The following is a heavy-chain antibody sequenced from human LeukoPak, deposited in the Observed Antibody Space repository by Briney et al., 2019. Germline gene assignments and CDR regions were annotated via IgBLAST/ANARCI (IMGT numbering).Heavy chain of an antibody. CDR2: INHNGVSR. J-gene: IGHJ6*02. Sequence: GGSLRLSCAASGFTFSSDWMHWVRQAPGEGLVWVSRINHNGVSRAYADLVKGRFTISRDDARGTVYLQMDSLSADDTAVYYCARVPGYVGYFYGMDVWGQGTTVTVSS. CDR3: ARVPGYVGYFYGMDV. V-gene: IGHV3-74*01. CDR1: GFTFSSDW. D-gene: IGHD2-15*01.